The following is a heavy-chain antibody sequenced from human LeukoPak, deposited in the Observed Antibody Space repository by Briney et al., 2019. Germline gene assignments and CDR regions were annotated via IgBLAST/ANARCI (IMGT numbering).Heavy chain of an antibody. D-gene: IGHD3-10*01. CDR3: ALDTMVRGVIITDYYYYYYMDV. V-gene: IGHV1-69*05. CDR1: GGTFSSYA. CDR2: IIPIFGTA. Sequence: ASVTVSYKASGGTFSSYAISWVRQAPGQGLEWMGGIIPIFGTANYAQKFQGRVTITTDESTSTAYMELSSLRSEDTAVYYCALDTMVRGVIITDYYYYYYMDVWGKGTTVTVSS. J-gene: IGHJ6*03.